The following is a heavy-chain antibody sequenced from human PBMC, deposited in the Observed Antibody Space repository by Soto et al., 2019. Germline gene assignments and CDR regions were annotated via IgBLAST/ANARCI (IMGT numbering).Heavy chain of an antibody. CDR2: INAGNGNT. CDR1: AYTFTSYA. J-gene: IGHJ4*02. V-gene: IGHV1-3*01. CDR3: ARTAPSITGTFDY. Sequence: ASVKVSCKASAYTFTSYAMHWVRQAPGQRLEWMGWINAGNGNTKYSQKFQGRVTITRDTSASTAYMELSSLRSEDTAVYYCARTAPSITGTFDYWGQGTLVTVSS. D-gene: IGHD1-20*01.